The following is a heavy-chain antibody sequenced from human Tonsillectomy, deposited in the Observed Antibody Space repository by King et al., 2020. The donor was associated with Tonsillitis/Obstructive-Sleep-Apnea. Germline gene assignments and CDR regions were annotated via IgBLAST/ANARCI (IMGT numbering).Heavy chain of an antibody. CDR2: ISWNSGSI. CDR3: AKDTVCGSYAD. J-gene: IGHJ4*02. V-gene: IGHV3-9*01. CDR1: GFTFDDYA. D-gene: IGHD1-26*01. Sequence: VQLVESGGGLVQPGRSLRLSCAASGFTFDDYAMHWVRQAPGKGLEWVSGISWNSGSIGYADSVKGRFTISRDNAKNSLYLQMNSLRTEDTALYYCAKDTVCGSYADWGQGTLVTVSS.